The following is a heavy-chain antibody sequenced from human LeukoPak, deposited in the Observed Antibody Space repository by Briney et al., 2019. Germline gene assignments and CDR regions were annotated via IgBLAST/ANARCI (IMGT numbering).Heavy chain of an antibody. V-gene: IGHV3-21*01. CDR3: ARDRGGKYCSSTSCPVDY. CDR2: ISSSSRYI. J-gene: IGHJ4*02. Sequence: GGSLRLSCAASGFTFSSYSMNWVRQAPGKGLEWVSSISSSSRYIYYADSVKGRFTISRDNAKNSLYLQMNSLRVDDTAVYYCARDRGGKYCSSTSCPVDYWGQGTLVTVSS. D-gene: IGHD2-2*01. CDR1: GFTFSSYS.